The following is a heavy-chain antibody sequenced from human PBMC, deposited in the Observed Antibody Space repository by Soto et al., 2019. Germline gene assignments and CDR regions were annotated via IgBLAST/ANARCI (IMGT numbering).Heavy chain of an antibody. CDR2: IAAGNGNT. D-gene: IGHD2-21*01. CDR3: AKGSRMWTPDY. J-gene: IGHJ4*02. CDR1: GYTFTDYA. V-gene: IGHV1-3*01. Sequence: VKVSCKTSGYTFTDYAILWVRQAPGQALEWLGWIAAGNGNTRFSQKFQGRVTITRDTSATTAYMELTSLRSEDTAVYYCAKGSRMWTPDYWGQGTLVTVSS.